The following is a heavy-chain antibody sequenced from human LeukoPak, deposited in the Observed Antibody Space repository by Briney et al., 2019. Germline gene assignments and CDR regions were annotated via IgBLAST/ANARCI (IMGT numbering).Heavy chain of an antibody. V-gene: IGHV4-59*11. J-gene: IGHJ6*02. D-gene: IGHD3-10*02. CDR1: GGSISSHY. Sequence: PSETLSLTCTVSGGSISSHYWSWIRQPPGKGLEWIGYIYYSGSTNYNPSLKSRVTISVDTSKNQFSLKLSSVAAADTAVYYCARYVRDYAGMDVWGQGTTVTVSS. CDR2: IYYSGST. CDR3: ARYVRDYAGMDV.